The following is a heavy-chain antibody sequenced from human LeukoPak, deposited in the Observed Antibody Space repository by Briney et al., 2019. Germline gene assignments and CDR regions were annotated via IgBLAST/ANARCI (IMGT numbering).Heavy chain of an antibody. Sequence: GGSLRLSCAASGFTFSSSAMHCVRQAPGKGLEYVSGISSNGGSTYYADSVKGRFTISRDNSKNTLYLQMSSLRAEDTAVYYCVRCRDGYNVLDYWGQGTLVTVSS. CDR1: GFTFSSSA. CDR3: VRCRDGYNVLDY. CDR2: ISSNGGST. V-gene: IGHV3-64D*06. D-gene: IGHD5-24*01. J-gene: IGHJ4*02.